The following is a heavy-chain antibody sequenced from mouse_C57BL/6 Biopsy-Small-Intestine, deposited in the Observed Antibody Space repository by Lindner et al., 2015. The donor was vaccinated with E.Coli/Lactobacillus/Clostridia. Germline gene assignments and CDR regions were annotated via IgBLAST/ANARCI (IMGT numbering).Heavy chain of an antibody. D-gene: IGHD3-2*02. CDR1: GYSFTGYY. Sequence: VQLQESGPELVKPGASVKISCKASGYSFTGYYMHWVKQSHGNILDWIGYIYPSNGISSYNQKFRGKATLTVDKSSTTAYMELRSLTPEDSAVYFCARSEGSSGFFDSWGQGTTLTVSA. V-gene: IGHV1-31*01. J-gene: IGHJ2*01. CDR2: IYPSNGIS. CDR3: ARSEGSSGFFDS.